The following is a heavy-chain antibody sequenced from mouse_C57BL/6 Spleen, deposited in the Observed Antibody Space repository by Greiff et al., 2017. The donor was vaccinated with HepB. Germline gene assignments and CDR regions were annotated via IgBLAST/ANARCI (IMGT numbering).Heavy chain of an antibody. CDR2: IHPNSGST. Sequence: QVQLQQPGAELVKPGASVKLSCKASGYTFTSYWMHWVKQRPGQGLEWIGMIHPNSGSTNYNEKFKSKATLTVDKSSSTAYMQLSSLTSEESAVYYCAREGGGTMKFAYWGQGTLVTVSA. J-gene: IGHJ3*01. CDR3: AREGGGTMKFAY. D-gene: IGHD4-1*01. V-gene: IGHV1-64*01. CDR1: GYTFTSYW.